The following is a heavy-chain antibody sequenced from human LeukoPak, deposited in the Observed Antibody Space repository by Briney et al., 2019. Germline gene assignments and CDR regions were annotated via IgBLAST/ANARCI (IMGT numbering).Heavy chain of an antibody. D-gene: IGHD2-2*01. J-gene: IGHJ5*02. CDR3: ARDVGDIVTIPAAISVP. Sequence: VSVKVSCKASGYTFSSYGISWVRQAPGQGLEWMGWISAYNGNTNYAQMVQGRVTMTTDTSTSTAYMEVRSLRSDDTAMYYCARDVGDIVTIPAAISVPWGQGTLVTVSS. V-gene: IGHV1-18*01. CDR1: GYTFSSYG. CDR2: ISAYNGNT.